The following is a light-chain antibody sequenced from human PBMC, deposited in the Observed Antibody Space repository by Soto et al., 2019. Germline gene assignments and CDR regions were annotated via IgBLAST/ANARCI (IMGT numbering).Light chain of an antibody. J-gene: IGKJ4*01. CDR1: QSVRYN. CDR2: GAF. Sequence: EIVMTQSPATLSVSPGETATLSCRASQSVRYNLAWYQQKPGQGPRLLIYGAFTRATGIPARFSGSGSGTDFTLTISSLQSEDFAVYYCQQYKNWPPLTCGGGTKVEIK. V-gene: IGKV3-15*01. CDR3: QQYKNWPPLT.